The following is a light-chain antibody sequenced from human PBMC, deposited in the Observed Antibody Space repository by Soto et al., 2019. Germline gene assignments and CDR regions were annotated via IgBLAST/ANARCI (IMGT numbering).Light chain of an antibody. V-gene: IGKV3-20*01. CDR1: QSVGGS. J-gene: IGKJ5*01. Sequence: ETVLTQSVGTLSLSPGERSTLSFMSSQSVGGSLAWYQQRPGQAPRLLIYDASNRATGIPARFSGSGSGTDFTLTIGRLEPGDFAVYYCLHYGGSPLTFGQGTRLEIK. CDR2: DAS. CDR3: LHYGGSPLT.